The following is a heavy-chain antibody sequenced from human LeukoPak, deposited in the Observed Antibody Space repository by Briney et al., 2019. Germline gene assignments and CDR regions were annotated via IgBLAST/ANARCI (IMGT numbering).Heavy chain of an antibody. CDR1: GFTFSSYW. Sequence: QPGGSLRLSCVVSGFTFSSYWMHWVRQGPGKGLVWVSRIDNGGINTLYADSVRGRFTISRDNAKNSLYLQMNSLRAEDTAVYYCARLRYYGMDVWGQGTTVTVSS. CDR3: ARLRYYGMDV. CDR2: IDNGGINT. V-gene: IGHV3-74*01. J-gene: IGHJ6*02.